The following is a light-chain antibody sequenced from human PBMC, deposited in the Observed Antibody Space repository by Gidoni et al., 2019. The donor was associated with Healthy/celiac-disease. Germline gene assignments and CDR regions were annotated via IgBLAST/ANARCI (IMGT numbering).Light chain of an antibody. J-gene: IGLJ1*01. V-gene: IGLV2-14*03. CDR3: SSYTSSSTYA. Sequence: QSALTQPASVSVSPGQSITISCTGTRSDVGGYNYVSWYQQHPGKAPQLMIYDVSNRPSGVSNRFSGSKSGNTASLTISGPQAEDEADYYCSSYTSSSTYAFGTGTKVTVL. CDR1: RSDVGGYNY. CDR2: DVS.